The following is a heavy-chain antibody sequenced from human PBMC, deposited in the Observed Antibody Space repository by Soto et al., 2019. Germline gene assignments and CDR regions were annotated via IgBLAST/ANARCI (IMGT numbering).Heavy chain of an antibody. D-gene: IGHD3-10*01. CDR2: ISGSGGST. CDR1: GFTFSSYA. J-gene: IGHJ4*02. CDR3: PFPSRVPNY. Sequence: GGSLRLSCAASGFTFSSYAMSWVRQAPGKGLEWVSAISGSGGSTYYADSVKGRFTISRDNSKNTLYLQMNSLRVEDTAVYYCPFPSRVPNYWGQGTLVTVSS. V-gene: IGHV3-23*01.